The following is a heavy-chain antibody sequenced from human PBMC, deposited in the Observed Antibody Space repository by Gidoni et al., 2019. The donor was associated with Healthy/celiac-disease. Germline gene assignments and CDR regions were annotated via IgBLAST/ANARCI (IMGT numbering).Heavy chain of an antibody. Sequence: FTISRDNSKNTLYLQMNSLRAEDTAVYYCAKSNTGVSFFDYWGQGTLVTVSS. D-gene: IGHD7-27*01. CDR3: AKSNTGVSFFDY. V-gene: IGHV3-30*02. J-gene: IGHJ4*02.